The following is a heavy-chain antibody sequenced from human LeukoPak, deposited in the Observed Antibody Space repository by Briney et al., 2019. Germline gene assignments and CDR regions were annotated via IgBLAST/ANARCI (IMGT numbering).Heavy chain of an antibody. CDR3: ALWGEGNWFDP. D-gene: IGHD3-16*01. J-gene: IGHJ5*02. Sequence: GGSLRFSCASSRFTFSNYGVHWVRQAPGKGLEWVAVIWYDGNNKYYADSVKGRFTISRDNSKNTLYLQMNSLRAEDTAVYYCALWGEGNWFDPWGQGTLVTVSS. CDR2: IWYDGNNK. V-gene: IGHV3-33*01. CDR1: RFTFSNYG.